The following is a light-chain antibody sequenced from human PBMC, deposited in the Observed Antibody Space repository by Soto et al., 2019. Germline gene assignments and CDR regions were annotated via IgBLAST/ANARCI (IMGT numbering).Light chain of an antibody. CDR1: QSVSTY. V-gene: IGKV1-39*01. CDR3: QQTYSNPLT. Sequence: DIRVTQSPSSLSASVGDKVTITCRASQSVSTYLNWYQQKPGKAPNLLIYAVSHLHTGVPSRFSVSGSGTDFTLTISSLQPEDFATYYCQQTYSNPLTFGGGTKVDIK. CDR2: AVS. J-gene: IGKJ4*01.